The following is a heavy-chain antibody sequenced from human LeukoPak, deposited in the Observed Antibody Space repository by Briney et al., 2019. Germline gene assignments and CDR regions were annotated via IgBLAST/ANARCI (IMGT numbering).Heavy chain of an antibody. CDR1: GFTFSSYG. V-gene: IGHV3-66*01. CDR2: IYSGGST. CDR3: ARDRGSYYYYMDV. D-gene: IGHD3-16*01. Sequence: GGSLRLSCAASGFTFSSYGMSWVRQAPGKGLEWVSVIYSGGSTYYADSVKGRFTISRDNSKNTLYLQMNSLRAEDTAVYYCARDRGSYYYYMDVWGKGTTVTISS. J-gene: IGHJ6*03.